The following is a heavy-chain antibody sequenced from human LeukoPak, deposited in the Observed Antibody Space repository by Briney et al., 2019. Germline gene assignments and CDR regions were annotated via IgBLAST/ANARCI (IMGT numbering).Heavy chain of an antibody. CDR2: ISSSSYYI. J-gene: IGHJ4*02. CDR1: GFTFSTYT. D-gene: IGHD1-26*01. CDR3: GAAYSGSSPFDY. Sequence: PGGSLRLSCTASGFTFSTYTMNWVRQAPGKGLEWVSSISSSSYYIYYADSVKGRFTISRDNAKNSLFLQMNSLRAEDTAVYYCGAAYSGSSPFDYWSQGTRVIVSS. V-gene: IGHV3-21*01.